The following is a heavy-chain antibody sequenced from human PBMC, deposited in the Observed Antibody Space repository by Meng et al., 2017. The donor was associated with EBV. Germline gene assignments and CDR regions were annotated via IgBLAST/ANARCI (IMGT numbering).Heavy chain of an antibody. Sequence: QMQRAACGVEVKKPGAAVKVSRKASGYIFLRYYINWVRQAPGQGLAWVGWMNPDSGDTGYAQKFQGRVTMTRDTSINTAYMDLSNLKSEETALYYCARDVYGSGTYRSDPWGQGTLVTVSS. D-gene: IGHD3-10*01. CDR1: GYIFLRYY. J-gene: IGHJ5*02. V-gene: IGHV1-8*01. CDR3: ARDVYGSGTYRSDP. CDR2: MNPDSGDT.